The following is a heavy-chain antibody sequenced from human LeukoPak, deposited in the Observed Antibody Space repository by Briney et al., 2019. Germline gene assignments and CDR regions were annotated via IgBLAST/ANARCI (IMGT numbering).Heavy chain of an antibody. V-gene: IGHV4-39*07. J-gene: IGHJ5*02. Sequence: SETLSLTCTVSGGSISSSSYYWGWIRQPPGKGLEWIGSIYYSGSTYYNPSLKSRVTISVDTSKNQFSLKLSSVTAADTAVYYCAGDQRGILTGYYWNGYNWFDPWGQGTLVTVSS. CDR3: AGDQRGILTGYYWNGYNWFDP. CDR1: GGSISSSSYY. CDR2: IYYSGST. D-gene: IGHD3-9*01.